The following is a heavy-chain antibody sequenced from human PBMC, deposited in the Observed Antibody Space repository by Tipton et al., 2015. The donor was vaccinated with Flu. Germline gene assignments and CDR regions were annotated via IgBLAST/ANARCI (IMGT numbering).Heavy chain of an antibody. Sequence: QLMQSGAEVKKPGESLKISCKGSGNSFSSFWIAWVRQMPGKGLEWMGIIYPDDSDTKYSPSFQGHVTFSADKSVNTAYLQWSSLKASDTAIYFCVRQNCGGDCYPDYWGQGTLVTVSS. V-gene: IGHV5-51*01. CDR1: GNSFSSFW. CDR3: VRQNCGGDCYPDY. CDR2: IYPDDSDT. J-gene: IGHJ4*02. D-gene: IGHD2-21*02.